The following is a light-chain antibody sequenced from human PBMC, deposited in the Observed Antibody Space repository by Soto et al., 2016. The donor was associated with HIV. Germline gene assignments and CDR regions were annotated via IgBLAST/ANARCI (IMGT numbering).Light chain of an antibody. V-gene: IGLV3-21*03. CDR3: QVWDSSSDHYV. CDR1: NIGSKT. Sequence: SYELTQPPSVSVAPGKTARFTCGGDNIGSKTVHWYQQKPGQAPVLVVHDDGDRPSGIPERFSGSNSGNTATLTISRVEAGDEADYYCQVWDSSSDHYVFGIGTRVTVL. J-gene: IGLJ1*01. CDR2: DDG.